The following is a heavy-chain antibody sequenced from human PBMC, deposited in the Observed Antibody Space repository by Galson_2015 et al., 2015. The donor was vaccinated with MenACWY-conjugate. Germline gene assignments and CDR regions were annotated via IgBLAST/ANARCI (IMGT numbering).Heavy chain of an antibody. CDR2: VYYTGST. CDR1: GGSVSSKDYY. CDR3: ARGERRYPDLSTGYLAVPFDS. J-gene: IGHJ4*02. V-gene: IGHV4-31*11. Sequence: TLSLTCDVSGGSVSSKDYYWSWIRQHPETGLEWIGNVYYTGSTYNNPSLVSRLTMSVDTSKNQFSLSLGSVTTTDTAVYYCARGERRYPDLSTGYLAVPFDSWGQGTLVSVSS. D-gene: IGHD3-9*01.